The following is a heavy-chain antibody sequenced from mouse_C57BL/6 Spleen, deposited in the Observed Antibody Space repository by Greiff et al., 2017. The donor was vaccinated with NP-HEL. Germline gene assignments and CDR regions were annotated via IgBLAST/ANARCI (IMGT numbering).Heavy chain of an antibody. D-gene: IGHD2-1*01. CDR3: AREGGDYYGNFYWYFDV. CDR1: GYTFTDYY. V-gene: IGHV1-75*01. J-gene: IGHJ1*03. Sequence: QVQLQQSGPELVKPGASVKISCKASGYTFTDYYINWVKQRPGQGLEWIGWIFPGSGSTYYNEKFKGKATLTVDKSSSTAYMLLSSLTSEDSAVYFCAREGGDYYGNFYWYFDVWGTGTTVTVSS. CDR2: IFPGSGST.